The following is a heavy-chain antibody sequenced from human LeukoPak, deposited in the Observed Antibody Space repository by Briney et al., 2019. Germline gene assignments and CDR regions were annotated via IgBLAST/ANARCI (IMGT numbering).Heavy chain of an antibody. Sequence: SETLSLTCTVSGGSINSGVYYWSWIRQYPGKGLEWIGSIFYSGSTYYNPSLKSRFTISVDTSKNQFSLKLSSVTAADTAVYYCARGDCSGGSCYLFDYWGQGALVTVSS. J-gene: IGHJ4*02. D-gene: IGHD2-15*01. CDR3: ARGDCSGGSCYLFDY. CDR2: IFYSGST. V-gene: IGHV4-31*03. CDR1: GGSINSGVYY.